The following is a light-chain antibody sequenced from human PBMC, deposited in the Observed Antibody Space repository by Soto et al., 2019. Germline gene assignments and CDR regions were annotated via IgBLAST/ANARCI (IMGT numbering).Light chain of an antibody. V-gene: IGKV1-5*01. Sequence: DIQMTQSPSTLSASVGDRAIITCRASQTVRNWLAWFQQKPGEAPKLLIYDVSALKRGVPPRFSGSGSGTEFTLTISSLQPDDFATYYCQQYDSFSVTFGQGTKVEIK. CDR3: QQYDSFSVT. CDR1: QTVRNW. CDR2: DVS. J-gene: IGKJ1*01.